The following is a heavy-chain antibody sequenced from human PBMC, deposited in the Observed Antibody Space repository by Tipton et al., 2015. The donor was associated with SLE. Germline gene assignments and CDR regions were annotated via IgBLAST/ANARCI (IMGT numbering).Heavy chain of an antibody. CDR3: VRDGGVGTTPFNY. CDR2: ISYSGST. D-gene: IGHD1-1*01. J-gene: IGHJ4*02. CDR1: GDSITSDY. Sequence: TLSLTCTVSGDSITSDYWTWFRQPPGKGLEWIGYISYSGSTNYNPSVRRRVSISLDTSKNQFSLKVNSVTAADTALYFCVRDGGVGTTPFNYWGQGTQVTVSS. V-gene: IGHV4-59*12.